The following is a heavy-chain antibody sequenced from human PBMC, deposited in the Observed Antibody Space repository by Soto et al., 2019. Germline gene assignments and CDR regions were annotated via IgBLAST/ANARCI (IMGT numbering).Heavy chain of an antibody. D-gene: IGHD2-2*01. Sequence: EVQLVESGGGLVQPGGSLRLSCAASEFTFSSYWMNWVRQAPGKGLEWVANIKEDGSEKYYVDSVKGRFTISRDNGKNSLYLQMNSLRGEDTAVYYCARDLGAPGRGSAVGYYYHYGMDVWGQGTTVTVSS. J-gene: IGHJ6*02. CDR2: IKEDGSEK. V-gene: IGHV3-7*05. CDR3: ARDLGAPGRGSAVGYYYHYGMDV. CDR1: EFTFSSYW.